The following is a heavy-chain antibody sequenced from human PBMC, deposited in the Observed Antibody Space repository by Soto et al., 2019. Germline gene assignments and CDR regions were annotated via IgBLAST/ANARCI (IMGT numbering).Heavy chain of an antibody. CDR2: IDNAGTDS. V-gene: IGHV3-74*01. Sequence: EVQLVESGGGLVQPGGSLRLSCAASGFTLSGRSMHWVRQAPGKGLVWVSGIDNAGTDSTYAASVKGRFTSSRHNAKNMLYLQTNSLRVEDTAVYYCARGWFGPDVWGKGTTVTVSS. D-gene: IGHD3-10*01. CDR3: ARGWFGPDV. CDR1: GFTLSGRS. J-gene: IGHJ6*04.